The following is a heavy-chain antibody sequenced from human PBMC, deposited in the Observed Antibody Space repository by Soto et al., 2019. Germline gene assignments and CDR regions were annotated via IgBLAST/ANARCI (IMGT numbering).Heavy chain of an antibody. Sequence: GGSLRLSCAASGFTFSSYAMHWVRQAPGKGLEWVAVISYDGSNKYYADSVKGRFTISRDNSKNTLYLQMNSLRAEDTAVYYCARDGYYYDSSGYYPLYYYYGMDVWGQGTTVTSP. V-gene: IGHV3-30-3*01. CDR3: ARDGYYYDSSGYYPLYYYYGMDV. D-gene: IGHD3-22*01. CDR1: GFTFSSYA. CDR2: ISYDGSNK. J-gene: IGHJ6*02.